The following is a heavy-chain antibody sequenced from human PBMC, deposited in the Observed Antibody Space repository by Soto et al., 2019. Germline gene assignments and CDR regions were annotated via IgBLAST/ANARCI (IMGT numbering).Heavy chain of an antibody. CDR1: GYIFNTYS. J-gene: IGHJ5*02. Sequence: ASVKVSCKASGYIFNTYSMHWVRQAPGQRLEWMGWINTANGKPEYSQKFQGRVTFARDTAASTAYMELTSLRSEDMAVYYCARGDGSCYGGCSFDPWGQGTLVTVSS. V-gene: IGHV1-3*04. CDR3: ARGDGSCYGGCSFDP. D-gene: IGHD2-15*01. CDR2: INTANGKP.